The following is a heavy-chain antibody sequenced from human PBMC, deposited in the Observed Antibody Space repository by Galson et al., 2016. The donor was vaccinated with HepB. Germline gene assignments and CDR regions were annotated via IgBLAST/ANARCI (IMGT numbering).Heavy chain of an antibody. CDR1: GFTFSSHN. CDR2: TDDAIATL. CDR3: ARHSVFGARFYFDL. D-gene: IGHD5/OR15-5a*01. V-gene: IGHV3-23*01. J-gene: IGHJ4*02. Sequence: SLRLSCAASGFTFSSHNMAWVRQAPGKGLEWVSSTDDAIATLWYADSVRGRFTISRDIPKNTVYLQMGILRTEDTAVYFCARHSVFGARFYFDLWGPGTRVTVSS.